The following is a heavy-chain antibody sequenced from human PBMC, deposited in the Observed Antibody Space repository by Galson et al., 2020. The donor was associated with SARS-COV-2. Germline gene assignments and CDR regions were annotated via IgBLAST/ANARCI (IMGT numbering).Heavy chain of an antibody. CDR3: ARDYYYDSSAYYYVLEDACDV. V-gene: IGHV1-69*06. CDR2: IIPFFGAA. J-gene: IGHJ3*01. CDR1: GGTFGSYA. D-gene: IGHD3-22*01. Sequence: ASVKVSCKASGGTFGSYAISWVRQAPGQGLEWMGRIIPFFGAAHYAQKFQGRVTITADTSTSTSYMELRSLRSEDTAVYYCARDYYYDSSAYYYVLEDACDVWGHGTMVTVSS.